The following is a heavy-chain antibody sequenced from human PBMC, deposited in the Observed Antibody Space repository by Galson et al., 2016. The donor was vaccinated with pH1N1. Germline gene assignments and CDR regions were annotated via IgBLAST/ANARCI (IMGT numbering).Heavy chain of an antibody. CDR3: ARKGLPDV. CDR2: IKQDGSVI. V-gene: IGHV3-7*01. J-gene: IGHJ6*02. Sequence: SLRLSCAASGFTFTTYWMSWVRQAPGMGLEWVANIKQDGSVIYYVDSVRGRFTISRDNAKNSLYLQMSSLRADDTAVYYCARKGLPDVWGQGTTVTVSS. CDR1: GFTFTTYW.